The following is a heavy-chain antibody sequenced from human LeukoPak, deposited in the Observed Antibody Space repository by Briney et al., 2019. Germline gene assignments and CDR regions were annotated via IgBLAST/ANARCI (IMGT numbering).Heavy chain of an antibody. J-gene: IGHJ4*02. CDR1: GFTFSGYA. Sequence: PGGSLRLSCAASGFTFSGYALGWVRQAPGRGLEWVATLSGSGAGTYYSDSVQGRFTISRDNSKRTLFLRMNSLRAEDTAFYYCAKAELGVDTFFDYWGQGTLVTVSS. CDR2: LSGSGAGT. D-gene: IGHD3-3*01. V-gene: IGHV3-23*01. CDR3: AKAELGVDTFFDY.